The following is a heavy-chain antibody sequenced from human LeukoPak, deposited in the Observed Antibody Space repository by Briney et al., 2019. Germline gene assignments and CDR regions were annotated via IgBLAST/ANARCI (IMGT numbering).Heavy chain of an antibody. V-gene: IGHV3-7*01. Sequence: GGSLRLSCAVSGFTFSSYWMNWVRQAPGKGLEWVANINQDGSEKDYVGSVKGRFTISRDNAKNSLFLQMNSLRAEDTAVYYCARRVVPVAIRGYNWFDPWGQGTLVTVSS. D-gene: IGHD2-2*02. J-gene: IGHJ5*02. CDR2: INQDGSEK. CDR3: ARRVVPVAIRGYNWFDP. CDR1: GFTFSSYW.